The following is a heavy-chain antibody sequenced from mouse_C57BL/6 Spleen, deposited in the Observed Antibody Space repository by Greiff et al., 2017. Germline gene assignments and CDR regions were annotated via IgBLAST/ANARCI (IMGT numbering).Heavy chain of an antibody. CDR2: IYPGSGST. CDR3: ARGTTVVARGYAMDY. Sequence: QVQLKQPGAELVKPGASVKMSCKASGYTFTSYWITWVKQRPGQGLEWIGDIYPGSGSTNYNEKFKSKATLTVDTSSSTAYMQLSSLTSEDSAVYYCARGTTVVARGYAMDYWGQGTSVTVSS. CDR1: GYTFTSYW. J-gene: IGHJ4*01. V-gene: IGHV1-55*01. D-gene: IGHD1-1*01.